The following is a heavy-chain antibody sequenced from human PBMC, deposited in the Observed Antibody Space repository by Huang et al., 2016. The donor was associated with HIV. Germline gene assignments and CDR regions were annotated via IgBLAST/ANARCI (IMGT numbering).Heavy chain of an antibody. CDR2: SRGSGHST. Sequence: EVQLLESGGGLVQPGGSLRLSCAASGLTFIDFAMRWVRQAQGKGLEWVAASRGSGHSTYYGDCGKGSFTISRDNTKNTLDLQKNKLRVEDTAVYFCAKDPSSPYGDSYFEQWGQGTLVTVSP. J-gene: IGHJ4*02. CDR1: GLTFIDFA. CDR3: AKDPSSPYGDSYFEQ. V-gene: IGHV3-23*01. D-gene: IGHD4-17*01.